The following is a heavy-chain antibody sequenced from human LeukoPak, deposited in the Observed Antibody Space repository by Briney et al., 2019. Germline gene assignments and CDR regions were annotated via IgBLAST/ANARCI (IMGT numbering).Heavy chain of an antibody. CDR1: GFTFSDYY. D-gene: IGHD2-15*01. Sequence: GGSLRLSCAASGFTFSDYYMSWIRQAPGKGLEWVSYISSSGSTIYYADSVKGRFTVSRDNSKNTLYLQINRLRAEDTAVYYCAREADIGYFDYWGQGTLVSVSS. CDR2: ISSSGSTI. V-gene: IGHV3-11*04. CDR3: AREADIGYFDY. J-gene: IGHJ4*02.